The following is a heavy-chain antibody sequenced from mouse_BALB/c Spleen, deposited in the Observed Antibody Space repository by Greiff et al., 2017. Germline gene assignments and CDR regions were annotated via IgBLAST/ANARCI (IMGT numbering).Heavy chain of an antibody. CDR3: ARDRTLLRLNYAMDY. J-gene: IGHJ4*01. CDR2: IWAGGST. Sequence: VQLQESGPGLVAPSQSLSISCTASGFSLTSYGVHWVRQPPGKGLEWLGVIWAGGSTNYNSALMSRLSISKDNSKSQVFLKMNSLQTDDTAMYYCARDRTLLRLNYAMDYWGQGTSVTVSS. CDR1: GFSLTSYG. V-gene: IGHV2-9*02. D-gene: IGHD1-2*01.